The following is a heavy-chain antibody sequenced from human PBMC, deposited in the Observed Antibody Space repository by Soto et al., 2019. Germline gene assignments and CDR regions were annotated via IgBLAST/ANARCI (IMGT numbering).Heavy chain of an antibody. D-gene: IGHD3-16*01. V-gene: IGHV1-69*18. CDR1: GVTFSSYA. Sequence: QVQLVQSGAELKKAGSSVKVSCSASGVTFSSYAFTWVRQAPGQGLEWMGNIIPVFRTSNYAQGFQGRLTISADESTNTIYMELSSLRSEDTAVYFCAKDGSWDGGGGESWGQGTLVIVSS. CDR3: AKDGSWDGGGGES. CDR2: IIPVFRTS. J-gene: IGHJ4*02.